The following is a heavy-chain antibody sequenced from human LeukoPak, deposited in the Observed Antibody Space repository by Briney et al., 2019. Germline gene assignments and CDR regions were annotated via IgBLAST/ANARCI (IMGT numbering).Heavy chain of an antibody. Sequence: ASVKDSCKASGYTFTNYGINWVRQAPGQGLEWMGWISAYNGNTNYAQRLQGRVTMTTDTSTSTAYMELRSLRSDDTAAYYCARDLDQYSGRFGGFGHDFWGQGTLVTVSS. D-gene: IGHD1-26*01. CDR1: GYTFTNYG. CDR3: ARDLDQYSGRFGGFGHDF. J-gene: IGHJ4*02. CDR2: ISAYNGNT. V-gene: IGHV1-18*01.